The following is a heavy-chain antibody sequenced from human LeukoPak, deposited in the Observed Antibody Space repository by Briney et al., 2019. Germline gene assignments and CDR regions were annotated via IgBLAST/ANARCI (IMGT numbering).Heavy chain of an antibody. J-gene: IGHJ4*02. Sequence: SETLSLTCTVSGYSISSGYYWGWIRQPPGKGLEWIGSIYHSGSTYYNPSLKSRVTMSVDTSKNQFSLKLSSVTAADTAVYYCARSLITMVRRFDYWGQGTLVTVSS. D-gene: IGHD3-10*01. CDR1: GYSISSGYY. V-gene: IGHV4-38-2*02. CDR2: IYHSGST. CDR3: ARSLITMVRRFDY.